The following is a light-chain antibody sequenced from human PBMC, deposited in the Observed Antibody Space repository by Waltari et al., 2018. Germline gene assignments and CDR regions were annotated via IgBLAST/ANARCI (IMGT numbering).Light chain of an antibody. J-gene: IGKJ5*01. V-gene: IGKV3-11*01. Sequence: IVLTQSPVTLSLPPGERATLSCWASQSVGSSLACYQQKPGQAPRLLMYDASNRATGVPARFNGSVSGTDFTLTIISLQSEDSAVYYCQQRSNWPPITFGQGTRLEIK. CDR2: DAS. CDR3: QQRSNWPPIT. CDR1: QSVGSS.